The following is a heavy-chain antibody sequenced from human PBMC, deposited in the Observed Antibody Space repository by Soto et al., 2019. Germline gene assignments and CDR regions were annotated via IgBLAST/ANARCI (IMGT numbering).Heavy chain of an antibody. Sequence: GKGLEWVSAISGSGGSTYYADSVKGRFTISRDNSKNTLYLQMNSLRAEDTAVYYCAKDLRRIGATGPVEDVWGNRTTVTGSS. CDR3: AKDLRRIGATGPVEDV. D-gene: IGHD5-12*01. J-gene: IGHJ6*04. V-gene: IGHV3-23*01. CDR2: ISGSGGST.